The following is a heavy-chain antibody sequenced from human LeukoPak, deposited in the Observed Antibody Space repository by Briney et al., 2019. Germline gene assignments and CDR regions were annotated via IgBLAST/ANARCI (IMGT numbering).Heavy chain of an antibody. J-gene: IGHJ5*02. CDR1: GGSFSGYY. Sequence: PSETLSLTCAVYGGSFSGYYWSWIRQPPGKGLEWIGEINHSGSTNYNPSLKSRVTISVDTSKNQFSLKLSSVTAADTAVYYCARSIVVVPAAIGNWFDPWGQGTLVTVSS. CDR2: INHSGST. D-gene: IGHD2-2*01. V-gene: IGHV4-34*01. CDR3: ARSIVVVPAAIGNWFDP.